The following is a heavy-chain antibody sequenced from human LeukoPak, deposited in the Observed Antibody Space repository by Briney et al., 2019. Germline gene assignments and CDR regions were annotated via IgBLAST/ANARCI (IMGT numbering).Heavy chain of an antibody. CDR2: IVPMFGTT. J-gene: IGHJ4*02. CDR1: GGTFNSYA. Sequence: SVKVSCKASGGTFNSYAFTWVRQAPGQGLEWMGGIVPMFGTTNYAQKFQGRLTITADASTTTTYMELSSLRAEDTAVYYCARILDSAWGELGYWGQGTLVTVSS. D-gene: IGHD6-19*01. CDR3: ARILDSAWGELGY. V-gene: IGHV1-69*13.